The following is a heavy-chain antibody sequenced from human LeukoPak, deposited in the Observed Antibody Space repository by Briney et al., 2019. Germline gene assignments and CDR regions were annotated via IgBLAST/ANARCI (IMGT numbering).Heavy chain of an antibody. J-gene: IGHJ4*02. CDR3: ARSRYGYIYYFDY. V-gene: IGHV3-30*04. CDR1: GFTFRHYA. D-gene: IGHD5-18*01. CDR2: LSFDGAHK. Sequence: GGSLRLSCAASGFTFRHYAVHWVRQAPGRGLEWVAVLSFDGAHKYYAESVKGRFTISRDNSKNTLYLQMNSLRAEDTAVYYCARSRYGYIYYFDYWGQGTLVTVSS.